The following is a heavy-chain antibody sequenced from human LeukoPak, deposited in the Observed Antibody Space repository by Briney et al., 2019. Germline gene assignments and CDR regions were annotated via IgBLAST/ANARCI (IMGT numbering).Heavy chain of an antibody. V-gene: IGHV1-24*01. CDR1: GYTLTELS. Sequence: GASVKVSFTVSGYTLTELSMHWVRQAPGKGEEGRGGFDPEDGETIYAQKFQGRVTMTEYTSTDTAYMELSSLRFDDTAVHYCAGMLDGSYFDYWGQGTLVTVSS. CDR3: AGMLDGSYFDY. CDR2: FDPEDGET. J-gene: IGHJ4*02. D-gene: IGHD1-26*01.